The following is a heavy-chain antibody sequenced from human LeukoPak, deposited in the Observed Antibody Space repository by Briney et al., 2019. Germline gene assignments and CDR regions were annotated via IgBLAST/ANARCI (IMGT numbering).Heavy chain of an antibody. CDR3: ARFVEMATIGAFDI. J-gene: IGHJ3*02. D-gene: IGHD5-24*01. CDR2: IKQDESEK. V-gene: IGHV3-7*01. CDR1: GFSLSTYW. Sequence: GGSLRLSCAASGFSLSTYWMSWVRQAPGKGLEWVANIKQDESEKDYVDSVKGRFTISRDNAKNSLYLQMNSLRAEDTAVYYCARFVEMATIGAFDIWGQGTMVTVSS.